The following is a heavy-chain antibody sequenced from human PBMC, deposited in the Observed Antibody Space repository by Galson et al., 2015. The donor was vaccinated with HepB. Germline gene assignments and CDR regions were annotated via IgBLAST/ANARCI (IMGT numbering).Heavy chain of an antibody. CDR1: GFTLSNTW. CDR2: IRSKIDDDTR. CDR3: TTDVGWYGFTRSY. D-gene: IGHD6-19*01. J-gene: IGHJ4*02. V-gene: IGHV3-15*01. Sequence: SPRLSCAASGFTLSNTWMSWVRQAPGKGLEWVGRIRSKIDDDTRDYAGPVKGRFTISRDDANNTLFLQMNSLKTEDTAFYYCTTDVGWYGFTRSYWGQGTLVTVSS.